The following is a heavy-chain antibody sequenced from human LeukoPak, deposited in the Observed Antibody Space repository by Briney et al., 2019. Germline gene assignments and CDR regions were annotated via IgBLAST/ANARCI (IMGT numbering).Heavy chain of an antibody. CDR2: MNPNSGNT. CDR3: ARGHFLGKVPGIAVAGVDY. J-gene: IGHJ4*02. V-gene: IGHV1-8*01. CDR1: GYTFTSCD. D-gene: IGHD6-19*01. Sequence: ASVKVSCKASGYTFTSCDINWVRQATGQGLEWMGWMNPNSGNTGYAQKFQGRVTMTRNTSISTAYMELSSLRSEDTAVYYCARGHFLGKVPGIAVAGVDYWGQGTLVTVSS.